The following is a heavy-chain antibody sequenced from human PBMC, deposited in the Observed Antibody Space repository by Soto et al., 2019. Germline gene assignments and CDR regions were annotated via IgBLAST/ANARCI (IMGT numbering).Heavy chain of an antibody. CDR1: GFTFSSYG. Sequence: GGSLRLSCAASGFTFSSYGMHWVRQAPGKGLEWVAVIWYDGSNKYYADSVKGRFTISRDNSKNTLYLQMNSLRAEDTAVYYCARDSSSWRRRDYYYYGMDVWGQGTTVTVSS. V-gene: IGHV3-33*01. CDR2: IWYDGSNK. D-gene: IGHD6-13*01. CDR3: ARDSSSWRRRDYYYYGMDV. J-gene: IGHJ6*02.